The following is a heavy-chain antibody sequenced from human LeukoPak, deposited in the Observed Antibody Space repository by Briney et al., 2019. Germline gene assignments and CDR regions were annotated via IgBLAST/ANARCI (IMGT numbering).Heavy chain of an antibody. CDR2: ISAYNGNT. J-gene: IGHJ4*02. V-gene: IGHV1-18*01. CDR3: ARGHVLRYFDWLSGGGYYFDY. Sequence: ASVKVSCKASGYTFTSYGISWVRQAPGQGLEWMGWISAYNGNTNYAQKLQGRVTMTTDTSTSTAYMELSSLRSEDTAVYYCARGHVLRYFDWLSGGGYYFDYWGQGTLVTVSS. CDR1: GYTFTSYG. D-gene: IGHD3-9*01.